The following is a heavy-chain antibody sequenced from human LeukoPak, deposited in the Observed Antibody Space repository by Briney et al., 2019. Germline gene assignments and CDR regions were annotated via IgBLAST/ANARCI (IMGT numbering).Heavy chain of an antibody. CDR1: GGSISSSSYY. J-gene: IGHJ6*03. Sequence: PSETLSLTCTVSGGSISSSSYYWGWIRQPPGKGLEWIGSIYYSGSTYYNPSLKSRVTISVDTSKNQFSLKLSSVTAADTAVYYCARVARTMIVVVTGYYYMDVWGKGTTVTVSS. V-gene: IGHV4-39*07. D-gene: IGHD3-22*01. CDR3: ARVARTMIVVVTGYYYMDV. CDR2: IYYSGST.